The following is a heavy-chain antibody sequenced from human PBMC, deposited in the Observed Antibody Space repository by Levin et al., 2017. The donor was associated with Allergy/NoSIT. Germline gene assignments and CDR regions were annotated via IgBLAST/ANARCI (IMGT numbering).Heavy chain of an antibody. CDR3: AKVPTYYYDSSEWFDP. J-gene: IGHJ5*02. CDR1: GFTFSSYA. CDR2: ISGSGGST. D-gene: IGHD3-22*01. V-gene: IGHV3-23*01. Sequence: GGSLRLSCAASGFTFSSYAMSWVRQAPGKGLEWVSAISGSGGSTYYADSVKGRFTISRDNSKNTLYLQMNSLRAEDTAVYYCAKVPTYYYDSSEWFDPWGQGTLVTVSS.